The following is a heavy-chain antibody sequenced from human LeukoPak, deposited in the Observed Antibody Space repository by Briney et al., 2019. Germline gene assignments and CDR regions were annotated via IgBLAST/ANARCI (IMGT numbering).Heavy chain of an antibody. CDR3: IRARPDCSSTSCPFEY. D-gene: IGHD2-2*01. CDR2: INGDGSDT. CDR1: GFTFSSYW. Sequence: GGSLRLSCAASGFTFSSYWMHWVRHAPGKGLVWVSRINGDGSDTSYADSVKGRFTISRDNAKNTVYVQMNSLRAEDTAVYYCIRARPDCSSTSCPFEYWGQGTLVTVSS. V-gene: IGHV3-74*01. J-gene: IGHJ4*02.